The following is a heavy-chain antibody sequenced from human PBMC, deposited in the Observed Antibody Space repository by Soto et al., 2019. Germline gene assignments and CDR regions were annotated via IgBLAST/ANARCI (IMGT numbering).Heavy chain of an antibody. D-gene: IGHD4-17*01. V-gene: IGHV1-18*04. CDR2: ISAYNGNT. CDR1: GYTFTSYG. J-gene: IGHJ6*02. Sequence: GASVKVSCKASGYTFTSYGISWVRQAPGQGLEWMGWISAYNGNTNYAQKLQGRVTMTTDTSTSTAYMELRSMRSDDTAVYYCARESDYGDYGWGYYCGMDVWGQGTTVTVSS. CDR3: ARESDYGDYGWGYYCGMDV.